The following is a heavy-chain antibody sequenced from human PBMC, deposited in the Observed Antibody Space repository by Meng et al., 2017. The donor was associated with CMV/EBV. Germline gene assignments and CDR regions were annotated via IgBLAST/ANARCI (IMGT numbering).Heavy chain of an antibody. CDR3: ARGGGGEWELLHYFDY. D-gene: IGHD1-26*01. CDR1: GGSFSGYY. J-gene: IGHJ4*02. CDR2: INHSGST. V-gene: IGHV4-34*01. Sequence: QGQLQQWGAGLFKPSETLSLTCAVYGGSFSGYYWSWIRQPPGKGLEWIGEINHSGSTNYNPSLKSRVTISVDTSKNQFSLKLSSVTAADTAVYYCARGGGGEWELLHYFDYWGQGTLVTVSS.